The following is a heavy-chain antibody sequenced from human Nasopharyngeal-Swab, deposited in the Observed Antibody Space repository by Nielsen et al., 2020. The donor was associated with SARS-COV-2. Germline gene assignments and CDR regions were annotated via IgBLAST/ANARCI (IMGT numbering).Heavy chain of an antibody. CDR1: GGSISSYY. V-gene: IGHV4-4*07. Sequence: SETLSLTCTVSGGSISSYYWSWIRQPAGKGLEWIGRIYTSGSTNYNPSLKSRVTMSVDTSKNQFSLKLSSVTAADTAVYYCAKAGWGGRYFDWHKSWGQGTLVTVSS. J-gene: IGHJ5*02. D-gene: IGHD3-9*01. CDR3: AKAGWGGRYFDWHKS. CDR2: IYTSGST.